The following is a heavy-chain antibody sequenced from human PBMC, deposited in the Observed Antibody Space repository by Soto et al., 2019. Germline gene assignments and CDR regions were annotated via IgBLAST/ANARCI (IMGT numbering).Heavy chain of an antibody. Sequence: QVQLVESGGGVVQPGRSLRLSCAASGFTFSSYGMHWVRQAPGKGLEWVAVISYDGSNKYYADSVKGRLTISRDNSKNTLYLQMNSLRAEDTAVYYCAKDISDLTYYYGSGSYSYYGMDVWGQGTTVTVSS. CDR3: AKDISDLTYYYGSGSYSYYGMDV. D-gene: IGHD3-10*01. V-gene: IGHV3-30*18. CDR2: ISYDGSNK. J-gene: IGHJ6*02. CDR1: GFTFSSYG.